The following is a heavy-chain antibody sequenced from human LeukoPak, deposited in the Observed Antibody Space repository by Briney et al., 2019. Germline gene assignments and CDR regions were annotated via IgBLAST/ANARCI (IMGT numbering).Heavy chain of an antibody. CDR2: IYHSGST. D-gene: IGHD3-10*01. J-gene: IGHJ4*02. Sequence: PSETLSLTCTVSGYSISSGYYWGWIRQPPGKGLEWIGSIYHSGSTYYNPSLKSRVTISVDTSKNQFSLKLSSVTAADTAVYYCASGWGVGSGSYGSFDYWGQGTLVTVSS. CDR1: GYSISSGYY. CDR3: ASGWGVGSGSYGSFDY. V-gene: IGHV4-38-2*02.